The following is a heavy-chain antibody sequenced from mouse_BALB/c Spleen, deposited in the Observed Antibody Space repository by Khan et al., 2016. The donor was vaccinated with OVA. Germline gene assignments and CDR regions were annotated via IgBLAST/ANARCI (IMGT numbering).Heavy chain of an antibody. CDR1: GYSFTSYY. CDR2: IDPFNGGT. CDR3: ASHCYVAWFAY. D-gene: IGHD2-12*01. Sequence: VQLKQSGPELMKPGASVKITCKASGYSFTSYYIHWVKQSHGKSLEWIGCIDPFNGGTSYNPKFKGKATLTVDKSSSTAYMHLSSLTSDDSAVYYCASHCYVAWFAYWGQGTLVTVSA. J-gene: IGHJ3*01. V-gene: IGHV1S135*01.